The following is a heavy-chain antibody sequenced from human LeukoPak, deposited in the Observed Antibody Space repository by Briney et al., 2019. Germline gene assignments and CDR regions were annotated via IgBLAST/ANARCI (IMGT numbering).Heavy chain of an antibody. J-gene: IGHJ4*02. CDR2: IIPILGIA. CDR1: GYTFTSYD. D-gene: IGHD3-22*01. Sequence: SVKVSCKASGYTFTSYDINWVRQATGQGLEWMGRIIPILGIANYAQKFQGRVTITADKSTSTAYMELSSLRSEDTAVYYCAREVYYYDSSGYYENNWGQGTLVTVSS. V-gene: IGHV1-69*04. CDR3: AREVYYYDSSGYYENN.